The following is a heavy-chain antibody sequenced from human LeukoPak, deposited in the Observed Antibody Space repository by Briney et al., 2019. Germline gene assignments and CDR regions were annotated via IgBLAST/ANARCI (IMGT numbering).Heavy chain of an antibody. V-gene: IGHV3-23*01. Sequence: GGSLRLSCAASGFSFSSYAMSWVRQAPGKGLEWVSAISGSGGSTYYADSVKGRFTISRDNSKNTLYVQMNSLRAEDTAVYYCAKAGSYWDFDYWGQGTLVTVSS. CDR3: AKAGSYWDFDY. J-gene: IGHJ4*02. D-gene: IGHD1-26*01. CDR1: GFSFSSYA. CDR2: ISGSGGST.